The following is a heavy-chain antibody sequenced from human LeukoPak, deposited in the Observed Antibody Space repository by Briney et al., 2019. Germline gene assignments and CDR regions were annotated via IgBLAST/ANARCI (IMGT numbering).Heavy chain of an antibody. D-gene: IGHD2-15*01. J-gene: IGHJ4*02. V-gene: IGHV3-23*01. CDR3: AKDLGDIVVVVAAPPFDY. CDR2: ISGSGGST. CDR1: GFTFRSYA. Sequence: PGGSLRLSCAASGFTFRSYAMSWVRQAPGKGLEWVSAISGSGGSTYYADSVKGRFTISRDNSKNTLYLQMNSLRAEDTAVYYCAKDLGDIVVVVAAPPFDYWGQGTLVTVSS.